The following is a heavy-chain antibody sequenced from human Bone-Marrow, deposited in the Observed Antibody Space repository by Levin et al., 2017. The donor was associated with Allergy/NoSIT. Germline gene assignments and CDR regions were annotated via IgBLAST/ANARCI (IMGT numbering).Heavy chain of an antibody. Sequence: PGGSLRLSCVASGFTFDDFGMHWVRQAPGKGLEWVSSITWNSGLIDYADSVKGRFTVSRDNAKNSLVLEMNSLRVEDTALYYCAKGSSSWYSWFDSWGQGTLVAVSS. CDR1: GFTFDDFG. D-gene: IGHD6-13*01. V-gene: IGHV3-9*01. J-gene: IGHJ5*01. CDR2: ITWNSGLI. CDR3: AKGSSSWYSWFDS.